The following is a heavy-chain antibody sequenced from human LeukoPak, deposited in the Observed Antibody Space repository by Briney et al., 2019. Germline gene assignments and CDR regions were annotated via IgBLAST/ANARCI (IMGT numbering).Heavy chain of an antibody. D-gene: IGHD2-2*01. CDR1: GYTFTNNA. Sequence: ASVKVSCKTSGYTFTNNAVHWVRQAPGQRLEWMGWINAGNGNTKYSQKFQGRVTITRDTSASTAYMELSSLRSEDTAVYYCARDRDNIVVVPAAPGGFDPWGQGTLVTVSS. CDR3: ARDRDNIVVVPAAPGGFDP. CDR2: INAGNGNT. J-gene: IGHJ5*02. V-gene: IGHV1-3*01.